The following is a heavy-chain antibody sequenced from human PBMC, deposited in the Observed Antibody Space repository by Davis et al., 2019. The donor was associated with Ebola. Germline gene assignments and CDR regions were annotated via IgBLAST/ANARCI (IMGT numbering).Heavy chain of an antibody. CDR1: GYTFTSYG. D-gene: IGHD3-10*01. CDR3: ARGITMVRGVTWFDP. V-gene: IGHV1-18*01. J-gene: IGHJ5*02. Sequence: AASVKVSCKASGYTFTSYGISWVRQPPGQGLEWMGWISAYNGNTNHAQKLQGRVTMTTDTSTSTAYMELRSLRSDDTAVYYCARGITMVRGVTWFDPWGQGTLVTVSS. CDR2: ISAYNGNT.